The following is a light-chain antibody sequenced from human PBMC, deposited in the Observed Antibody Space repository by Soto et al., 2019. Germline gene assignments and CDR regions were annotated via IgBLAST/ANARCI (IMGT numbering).Light chain of an antibody. CDR1: SSNIGRNT. Sequence: QSVLTQPPSASGTPGQRVTISCSGSSSNIGRNTVSWYQQLPGTAPKLLIFNSNERPSGVPDRFSGSKSGTSASLAISGLRSEDEADYYCASWDDSLSAVLFGGGTKLTVL. CDR3: ASWDDSLSAVL. CDR2: NSN. V-gene: IGLV1-44*01. J-gene: IGLJ3*02.